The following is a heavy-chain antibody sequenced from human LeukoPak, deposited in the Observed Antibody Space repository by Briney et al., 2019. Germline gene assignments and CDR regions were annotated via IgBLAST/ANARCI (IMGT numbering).Heavy chain of an antibody. CDR1: GGSISSGDYY. CDR2: IYYSGST. Sequence: SQTLSLTCTVSGGSISSGDYYWSWIRQPPGKGLEWIGYIYYSGSTYYNPSLKSRVTISVDTSKNQFSLKPSSVTAADTAVYYCAREVYSNYRWFDPWGQGTLVTVSS. V-gene: IGHV4-30-4*08. J-gene: IGHJ5*02. CDR3: AREVYSNYRWFDP. D-gene: IGHD4-11*01.